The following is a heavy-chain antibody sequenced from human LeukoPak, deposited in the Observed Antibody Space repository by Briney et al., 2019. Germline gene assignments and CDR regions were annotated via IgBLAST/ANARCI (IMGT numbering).Heavy chain of an antibody. CDR2: IKQDGSEK. D-gene: IGHD2-8*01. Sequence: GGSLRLSCAASGFTFSSYWMSWVRQAPGKGLEWVANIKQDGSEKYYVDSVKGRFTISRDNAKNSLYLQMSCLRAEDTAVYYCRVSNLDFDYWGQGTLVTVPS. V-gene: IGHV3-7*05. CDR1: GFTFSSYW. J-gene: IGHJ4*02. CDR3: RVSNLDFDY.